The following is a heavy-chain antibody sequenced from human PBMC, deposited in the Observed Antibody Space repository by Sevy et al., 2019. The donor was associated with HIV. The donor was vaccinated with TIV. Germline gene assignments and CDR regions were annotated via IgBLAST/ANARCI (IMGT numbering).Heavy chain of an antibody. J-gene: IGHJ4*02. CDR2: ISFDGNKR. Sequence: GGSLRLSCAASGFTFSSHGMHWVRRAPGKGLEWVGLISFDGNKRYYPDSVKGRFTISRDNSKNTLYLQMNGLRAEDTAVYYCAKGERYCSGGRCNPGVSRGQGTLVTVSS. CDR1: GFTFSSHG. V-gene: IGHV3-30*18. D-gene: IGHD2-15*01. CDR3: AKGERYCSGGRCNPGVS.